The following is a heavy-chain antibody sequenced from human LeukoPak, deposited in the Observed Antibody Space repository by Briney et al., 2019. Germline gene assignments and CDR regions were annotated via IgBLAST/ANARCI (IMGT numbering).Heavy chain of an antibody. Sequence: GGSLRLSCAASGFTFSSYEMNWVRQAAGKGLEWVSYISGRGSTIYYADSVKGRFTISRDNAKNSLYLQMNSLRAEDTAVYYCARDIISGYGKWYFDLWGRGTLVTVSS. J-gene: IGHJ2*01. CDR3: ARDIISGYGKWYFDL. CDR2: ISGRGSTI. V-gene: IGHV3-48*03. CDR1: GFTFSSYE. D-gene: IGHD5-12*01.